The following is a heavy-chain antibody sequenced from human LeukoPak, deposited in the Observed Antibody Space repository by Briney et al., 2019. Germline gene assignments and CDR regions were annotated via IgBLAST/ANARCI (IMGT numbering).Heavy chain of an antibody. V-gene: IGHV3-30*04. D-gene: IGHD2-2*01. Sequence: PGRSLRLSCAASGLTFSTYAFFWLRQAPGKGLDWVAVISYDGIVSDKIFADSVKGRFSISRDNSKNTVYLQMNALRADDTAVYYCARARGYCSSTKCYDDHDYWGQGTLVTVSS. CDR3: ARARGYCSSTKCYDDHDY. J-gene: IGHJ4*02. CDR2: ISYDGIVSDK. CDR1: GLTFSTYA.